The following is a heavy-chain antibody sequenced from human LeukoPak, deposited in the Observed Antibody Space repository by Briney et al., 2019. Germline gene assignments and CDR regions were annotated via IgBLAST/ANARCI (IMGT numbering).Heavy chain of an antibody. CDR1: GGTFSSYA. V-gene: IGHV1-69*01. CDR3: ARPRLLYSSGWYGWFDP. Sequence: SVKVSCKASGGTFSSYAISWVRQAPGEGLEWMGGIIPIFGTANYAQKFQGRVTITADESTSTAYMELSSLRSEDTAVYYCARPRLLYSSGWYGWFDPWGQGTLVTVSS. J-gene: IGHJ5*02. CDR2: IIPIFGTA. D-gene: IGHD6-19*01.